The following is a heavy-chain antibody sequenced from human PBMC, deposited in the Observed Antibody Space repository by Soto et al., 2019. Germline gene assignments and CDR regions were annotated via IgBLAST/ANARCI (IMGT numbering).Heavy chain of an antibody. CDR2: IYPGDSDT. CDR3: ARLSGSSPYYYYYYGMDV. CDR1: GYSFTSYW. V-gene: IGHV5-51*01. Sequence: GESLKISCKGSGYSFTSYWIGWVRQMPGEGLEWMGIIYPGDSDTRYSPSFQGQVTISADKSISTAYLQWSSLKASDTAMYYCARLSGSSPYYYYYYGMDVWGQGTTVTVSS. J-gene: IGHJ6*02. D-gene: IGHD6-6*01.